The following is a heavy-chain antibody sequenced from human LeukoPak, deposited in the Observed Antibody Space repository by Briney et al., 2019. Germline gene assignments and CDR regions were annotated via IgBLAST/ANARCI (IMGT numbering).Heavy chain of an antibody. D-gene: IGHD7-27*01. Sequence: GGSLRLSCAASGFTFSSYSMNWVRQAPGKGLEWVSSISSSSSYIYYADSVKGRFTISRDNAKNSLYLQMNSLRAEDTAVYYCARDKPGEGDYWGQGTLATVSS. V-gene: IGHV3-21*01. CDR1: GFTFSSYS. CDR3: ARDKPGEGDY. CDR2: ISSSSSYI. J-gene: IGHJ4*02.